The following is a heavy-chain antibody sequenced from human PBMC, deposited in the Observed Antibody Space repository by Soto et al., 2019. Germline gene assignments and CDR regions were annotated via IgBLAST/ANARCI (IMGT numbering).Heavy chain of an antibody. Sequence: QVQLVQSGAEVKKPGSSVKVSCKASGGTFSSYTISWVRQAPGQGFEWMGEIIPIFGTADYAQKFQGRVTITADNSTSTAYMQLSSLRSEDTALYYCARGHPQPFDPWGQGTLVTVSS. CDR1: GGTFSSYT. CDR2: IIPIFGTA. J-gene: IGHJ5*02. V-gene: IGHV1-69*06. CDR3: ARGHPQPFDP.